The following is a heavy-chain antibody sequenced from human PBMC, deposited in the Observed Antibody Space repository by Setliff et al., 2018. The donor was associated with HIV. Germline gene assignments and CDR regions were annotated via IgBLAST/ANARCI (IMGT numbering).Heavy chain of an antibody. J-gene: IGHJ6*02. CDR1: GFTFSNYA. D-gene: IGHD1-20*01. V-gene: IGHV3-23*01. Sequence: GGSLRLSCAASGFTFSNYAMSWVRQAPGKGLEWVSIISASGGSTYYADSVRGRFTTSRDNSKNTLYLQMNSLRAEDTAVYYCARDPGRYNGMDVWGQGTTVTVSS. CDR2: ISASGGST. CDR3: ARDPGRYNGMDV.